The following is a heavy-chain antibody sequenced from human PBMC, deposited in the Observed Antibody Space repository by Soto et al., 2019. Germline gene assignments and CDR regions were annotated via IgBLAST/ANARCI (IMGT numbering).Heavy chain of an antibody. Sequence: GSLRLSCATSGFTFSSYWMHWVRQVPGKGLLWVSRIDEYGNTINYADSVRGRFTISRDNARNTLYLEMNSLRAEDTALYYCTRDIGGKGAYWGPGTLVTVSS. CDR2: IDEYGNTI. V-gene: IGHV3-74*01. CDR1: GFTFSSYW. J-gene: IGHJ4*02. D-gene: IGHD3-10*01. CDR3: TRDIGGKGAY.